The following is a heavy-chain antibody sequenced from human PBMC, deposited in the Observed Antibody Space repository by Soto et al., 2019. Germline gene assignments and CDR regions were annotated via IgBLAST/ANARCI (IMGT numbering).Heavy chain of an antibody. D-gene: IGHD2-15*01. V-gene: IGHV4-31*03. J-gene: IGHJ3*01. CDR3: PNYCSGGSCYPDAFDF. Sequence: QVQLQESGPGLVKPSQTLSLTCTVSGGSISSGGYFWSWVRQHPGKGLEWIGFINYSGITNYNPSLKSRVRLSVDTSKNQFSLKLNSVTAADTAVYYCPNYCSGGSCYPDAFDFWGQGTMVTVSS. CDR2: INYSGIT. CDR1: GGSISSGGYF.